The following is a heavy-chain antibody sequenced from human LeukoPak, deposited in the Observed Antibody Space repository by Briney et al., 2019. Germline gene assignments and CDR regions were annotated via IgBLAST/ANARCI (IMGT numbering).Heavy chain of an antibody. J-gene: IGHJ4*02. D-gene: IGHD3-16*01. CDR2: IYSDGST. CDR3: ARDLTSYDYVWDY. V-gene: IGHV3-66*01. Sequence: GGSLRLSCAASGFTVISNYMSWVRQAPGKGLEWVSVIYSDGSTYYADSVKGRFTISRDNSKNTLYLQMNSLRAEDTAVYYCARDLTSYDYVWDYWGQGTLVTVSS. CDR1: GFTVISNY.